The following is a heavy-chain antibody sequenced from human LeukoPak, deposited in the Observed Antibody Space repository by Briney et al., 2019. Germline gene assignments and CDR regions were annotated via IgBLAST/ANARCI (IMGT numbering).Heavy chain of an antibody. J-gene: IGHJ4*02. V-gene: IGHV3-23*01. Sequence: GGSLRLSCAASGFAFSSFAVGWGRQAPRQGLEWVSAISGSGGGTYYADSVKGRFTISRDNSKNTLHLQMNSLRAEDTAVYYCANGDKKRITMVRGVMQPFDYWGQGTLVTVSS. CDR1: GFAFSSFA. D-gene: IGHD3-10*01. CDR2: ISGSGGGT. CDR3: ANGDKKRITMVRGVMQPFDY.